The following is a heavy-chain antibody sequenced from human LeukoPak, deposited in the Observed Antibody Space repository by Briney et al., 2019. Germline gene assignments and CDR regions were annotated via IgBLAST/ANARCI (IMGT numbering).Heavy chain of an antibody. CDR2: ISSSSSTI. J-gene: IGHJ4*02. Sequence: GGSLTLSCAASGFTFSSYSMNWVRQAPGKGLEGVSYISSSSSTIYYADSVKGRFTISRDNAKNSLYLQMNSLRAEDTAVYYCARESGSSQGAFDYWGQGTLVTVSS. V-gene: IGHV3-48*01. CDR1: GFTFSSYS. D-gene: IGHD6-6*01. CDR3: ARESGSSQGAFDY.